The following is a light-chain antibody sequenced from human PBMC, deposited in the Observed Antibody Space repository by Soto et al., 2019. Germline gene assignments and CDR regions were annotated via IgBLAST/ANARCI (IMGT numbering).Light chain of an antibody. CDR2: AAS. CDR1: QSIYSS. CDR3: QQGYSAPYT. J-gene: IGKJ2*01. V-gene: IGKV1-39*01. Sequence: DIQMTQSPSSLSASVGDRVTITCRASQSIYSSLNWYHQKPGKAPKLLIYAASNLQSGVPSRFSGSGSGTDCTLSISSLQPEDFETYYCQQGYSAPYTFGQGTKLEI.